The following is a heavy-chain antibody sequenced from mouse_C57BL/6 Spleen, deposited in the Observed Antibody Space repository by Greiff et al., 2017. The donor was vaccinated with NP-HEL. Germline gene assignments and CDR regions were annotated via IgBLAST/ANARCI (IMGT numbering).Heavy chain of an antibody. CDR1: GYTFTSYG. J-gene: IGHJ2*01. D-gene: IGHD2-4*01. V-gene: IGHV1-81*01. Sequence: VMLVESGAELARPGASVKLSCKASGYTFTSYGISWVKQRTGQGLEWIGEIYPRSGNTYYNEKFKGKATLTADKSSSTAYMELRSLTSEDSAVYFCARWGLPFDYWGQGTTLTVSS. CDR2: IYPRSGNT. CDR3: ARWGLPFDY.